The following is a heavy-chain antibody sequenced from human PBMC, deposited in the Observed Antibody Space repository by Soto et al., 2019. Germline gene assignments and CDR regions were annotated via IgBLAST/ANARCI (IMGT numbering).Heavy chain of an antibody. CDR2: ISGSGGST. J-gene: IGHJ4*02. Sequence: TGGSLRLSCAASGFTFSSYAMSWVRQAPGKGLEWVSAISGSGGSTYYADSVKGRFTISRDNSKNTLYLQMNSLRAEDTAVYYCAKDNIVLMVYAILGTFESWGQGTLVTVSS. CDR1: GFTFSSYA. V-gene: IGHV3-23*01. D-gene: IGHD2-8*01. CDR3: AKDNIVLMVYAILGTFES.